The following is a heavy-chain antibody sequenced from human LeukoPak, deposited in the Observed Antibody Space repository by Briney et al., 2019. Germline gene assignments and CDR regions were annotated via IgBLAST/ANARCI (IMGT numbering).Heavy chain of an antibody. CDR2: IYYSGST. J-gene: IGHJ4*02. V-gene: IGHV4-59*08. Sequence: SETLSLTCTVSGGSISSYYWSWIRQPPGKGLEWIGYIYYSGSTNYNPSLKSRVTISVDTSRNQFSLKLSSVTAADTALYYCAGQNSSWYGVDYWGQGSLVTVSS. CDR3: AGQNSSWYGVDY. D-gene: IGHD6-13*01. CDR1: GGSISSYY.